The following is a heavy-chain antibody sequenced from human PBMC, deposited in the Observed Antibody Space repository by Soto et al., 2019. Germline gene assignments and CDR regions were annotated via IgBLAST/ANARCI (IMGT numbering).Heavy chain of an antibody. D-gene: IGHD1-1*01. CDR2: IFHSGST. CDR3: ARRSGTTFY. Sequence: QIQLQESGPGLVKPSGTLSLTCAVSSGSISSLNWWRWVRQPPGKGLEWIGEIFHSGSTNYNPSLKSRVDMSVDKSKNQFSLKVFSVTAADTALYFCARRSGTTFYWGRGTLVIVSS. J-gene: IGHJ4*02. CDR1: SGSISSLNW. V-gene: IGHV4-4*02.